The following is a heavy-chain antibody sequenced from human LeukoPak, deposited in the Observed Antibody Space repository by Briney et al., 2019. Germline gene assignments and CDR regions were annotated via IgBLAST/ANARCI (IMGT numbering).Heavy chain of an antibody. CDR1: GYTFTSYG. Sequence: GASVKVSCKASGYTFTSYGISWVRQAPGQGLEWMGWISAYNGNTNYAQKLQGRVTMTTDTSTSTAYMELRSLRSDDTAVYYCARDPTRYYYGSGRRDWFDPWGQGTLVTVSS. CDR2: ISAYNGNT. V-gene: IGHV1-18*01. CDR3: ARDPTRYYYGSGRRDWFDP. D-gene: IGHD3-10*01. J-gene: IGHJ5*02.